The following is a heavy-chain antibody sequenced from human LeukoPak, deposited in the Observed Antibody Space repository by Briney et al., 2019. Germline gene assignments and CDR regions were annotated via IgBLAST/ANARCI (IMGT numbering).Heavy chain of an antibody. Sequence: TSETLSLTRTVSGGSISSYYWSWIRQPAGKGLEWIGRIYTSGSTNYNPSLKSRVTMSVDTSKNQFSLKLSSVTAADTAVYYCAGVSYSYWYFDLWGRGTLVTVSS. V-gene: IGHV4-4*07. CDR3: AGVSYSYWYFDL. CDR2: IYTSGST. CDR1: GGSISSYY. J-gene: IGHJ2*01. D-gene: IGHD1-26*01.